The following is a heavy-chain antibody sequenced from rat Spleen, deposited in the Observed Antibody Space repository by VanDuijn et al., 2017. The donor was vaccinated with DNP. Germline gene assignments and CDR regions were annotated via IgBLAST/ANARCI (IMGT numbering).Heavy chain of an antibody. J-gene: IGHJ2*01. CDR1: GFTFSDYA. V-gene: IGHV5-17*01. D-gene: IGHD1-7*01. Sequence: EVQLVESGGGLVQPGNSLKVSCAASGFTFSDYAMAWVRQAPKKGLEWVATISFDGTGTYYRDSVKGRFTISRNNAKNTLYLQMDSLRSEDTATYYCVRNGDFDYWGQGVMVTVSS. CDR3: VRNGDFDY. CDR2: ISFDGTGT.